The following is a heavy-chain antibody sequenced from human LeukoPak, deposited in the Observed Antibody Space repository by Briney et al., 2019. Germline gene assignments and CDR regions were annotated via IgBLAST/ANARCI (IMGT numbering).Heavy chain of an antibody. Sequence: SVKVSCTASGYTFSIYAISWVRQAPGQGLEWMGGIIPIFGTANYAQKFQGRVTITADESTSTAYMELSSLRSEDTAVYYCAREAGFTTVTTYYFDYWGQGTLVTVSS. CDR2: IIPIFGTA. V-gene: IGHV1-69*13. D-gene: IGHD4-17*01. J-gene: IGHJ4*02. CDR1: GYTFSIYA. CDR3: AREAGFTTVTTYYFDY.